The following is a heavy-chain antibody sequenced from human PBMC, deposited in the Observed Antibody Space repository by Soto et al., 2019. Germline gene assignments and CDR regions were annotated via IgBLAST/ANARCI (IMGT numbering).Heavy chain of an antibody. CDR2: ISYDGSNK. D-gene: IGHD1-26*01. Sequence: GGSLRLSCAASGFTFSSYGMHWVRQAPGKGLEWVAVISYDGSNKYYADSVKGRFTISRDNSKNTLYLQMNSLRAEDTAVYYCAKEGGSYGDYYYGMDVWGQGTTVTVSS. CDR3: AKEGGSYGDYYYGMDV. CDR1: GFTFSSYG. J-gene: IGHJ6*02. V-gene: IGHV3-30*18.